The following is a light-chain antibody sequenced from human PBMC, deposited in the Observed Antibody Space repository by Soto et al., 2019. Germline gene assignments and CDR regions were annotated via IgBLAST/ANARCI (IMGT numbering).Light chain of an antibody. V-gene: IGLV2-14*01. CDR2: EVS. Sequence: QSALTQPASVSGSPGQSITISCTGTSTDVGGYNYASWYQQHPGKAPNLMIYEVSNRPSAVSNRFSGSKSGNTAALTISGLQAEDEADYYCSSYTISSTHWGFGGGTQVTVL. J-gene: IGLJ3*02. CDR1: STDVGGYNY. CDR3: SSYTISSTHWG.